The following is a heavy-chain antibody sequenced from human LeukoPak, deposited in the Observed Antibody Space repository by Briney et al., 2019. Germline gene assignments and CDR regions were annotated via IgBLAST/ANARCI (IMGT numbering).Heavy chain of an antibody. CDR3: ARDSDRAQWLAHFDY. V-gene: IGHV1-69*13. CDR2: IIPIFGTA. D-gene: IGHD6-19*01. Sequence: SVKVSCKVSGGTFGYYVISWVRQAPGQGLEWMGGIIPIFGTANYAQRFQGRVAITADESTTTAYMELRSLRSDDTAVYYCARDSDRAQWLAHFDYWGQGTLVTVSS. J-gene: IGHJ4*02. CDR1: GGTFGYYV.